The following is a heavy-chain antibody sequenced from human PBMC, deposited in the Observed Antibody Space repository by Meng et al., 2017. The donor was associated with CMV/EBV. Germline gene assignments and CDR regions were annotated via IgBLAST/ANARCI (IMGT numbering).Heavy chain of an antibody. CDR2: IYYSGST. Sequence: SETLSLTCTVSGGSISSYYWSWIRQPPGKGLEWIGYIYYSGSTNYNPSLKSRVTISVDTSKNQFSLKLSSVTAADTAVYYCARDMEGRYSSSFSSFWLEPSGMDVWGQGTTVTVSS. D-gene: IGHD6-6*01. J-gene: IGHJ6*02. CDR3: ARDMEGRYSSSFSSFWLEPSGMDV. V-gene: IGHV4-59*01. CDR1: GGSISSYY.